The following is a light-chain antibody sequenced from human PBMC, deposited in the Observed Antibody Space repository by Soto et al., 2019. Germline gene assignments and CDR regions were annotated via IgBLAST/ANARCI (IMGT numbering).Light chain of an antibody. V-gene: IGLV2-11*01. CDR2: DVI. Sequence: QSALTQPRSVSGSPGQSVTISCTGTSRDVGGYDSVSWYQQHPVTAPKVMIYDVIKRPSGVPDRFSGSKSGDTASLTISGLQAYDEAAYYCSSYAGSYIVVFGGGTKLTVL. CDR3: SSYAGSYIVV. J-gene: IGLJ2*01. CDR1: SRDVGGYDS.